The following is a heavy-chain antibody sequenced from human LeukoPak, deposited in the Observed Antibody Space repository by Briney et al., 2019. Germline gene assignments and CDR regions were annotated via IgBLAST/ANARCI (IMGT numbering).Heavy chain of an antibody. Sequence: PSETLSLTCTVSGGSISSSSYFWGWIRQPPGKGLEWIGSIYYSGSTYYNPSLKSRVTISVDTSKNQFSLKLSSVTAADTAVYYCARRYDFWSGYRDAFDIWGQGTMVTVSS. D-gene: IGHD3-3*01. J-gene: IGHJ3*02. CDR1: GGSISSSSYF. CDR3: ARRYDFWSGYRDAFDI. CDR2: IYYSGST. V-gene: IGHV4-39*01.